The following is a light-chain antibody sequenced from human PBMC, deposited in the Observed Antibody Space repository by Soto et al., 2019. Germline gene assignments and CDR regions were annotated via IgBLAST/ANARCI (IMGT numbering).Light chain of an antibody. CDR2: AAS. J-gene: IGKJ2*01. CDR1: QTISSS. CDR3: QQSYSSPQMYT. Sequence: DIQMTQSPSSLSASVGDRVTITCRASQTISSSLNWYQQKPGKAPDLLIYAASNLQSGVPSRFSGSGSGSDFTPTISRLQPEDFATYFCQQSYSSPQMYTFGQGTRLEIK. V-gene: IGKV1-39*01.